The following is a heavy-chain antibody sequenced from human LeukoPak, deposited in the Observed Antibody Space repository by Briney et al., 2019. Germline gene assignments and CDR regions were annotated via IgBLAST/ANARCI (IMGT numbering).Heavy chain of an antibody. D-gene: IGHD3-16*02. J-gene: IGHJ4*02. CDR2: ITYDGSTK. V-gene: IGHV3-30*04. CDR1: GFTFAGYT. CDR3: AKDRSWHGLEY. Sequence: GGSLRLSCAASGFTFAGYTMHWVRQAPGKGLEWATLITYDGSTKYYADSVKGRFTISRDNSKNRLYLQMDSLRGEDTAVYYCAKDRSWHGLEYWGQGALVTVSS.